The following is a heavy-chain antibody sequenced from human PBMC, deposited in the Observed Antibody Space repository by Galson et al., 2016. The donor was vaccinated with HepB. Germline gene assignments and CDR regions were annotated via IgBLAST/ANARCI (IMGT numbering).Heavy chain of an antibody. V-gene: IGHV3-30*18. CDR1: GFIFSNYG. J-gene: IGHJ4*02. CDR2: ISYDGSFK. CDR3: ANMKRTSPYCSGTNCFSRLWGPPFDY. D-gene: IGHD2-2*01. Sequence: SLRLSCAASGFIFSNYGMHWVRQAPGKGLEWVAVISYDGSFKYYADAVNGRFTISRDNSRSTLYLQMSSLRTEDTAVYYCANMKRTSPYCSGTNCFSRLWGPPFDYWGQGTLVTISS.